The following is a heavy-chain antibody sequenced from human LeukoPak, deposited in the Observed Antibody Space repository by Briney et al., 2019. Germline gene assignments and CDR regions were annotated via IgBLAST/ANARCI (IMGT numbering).Heavy chain of an antibody. D-gene: IGHD2-15*01. CDR3: ARKPLLGYCSGGSCYIFDY. J-gene: IGHJ4*02. Sequence: ASVKVSCKASGYTFTSYAMHWVRQAPGQRLEWMGWINAGNGNTKYSQKFQGRVTITRDTSASTAYMELSSLRSEDTAVYYCARKPLLGYCSGGSCYIFDYWGQGTLVTVSS. V-gene: IGHV1-3*01. CDR1: GYTFTSYA. CDR2: INAGNGNT.